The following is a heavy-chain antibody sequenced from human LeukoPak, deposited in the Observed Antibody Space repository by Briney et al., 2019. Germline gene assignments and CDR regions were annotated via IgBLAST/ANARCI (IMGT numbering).Heavy chain of an antibody. Sequence: PGGSLRLSCAASGFTFSSYTMNWVRQAPGKGLEWVSSISSSSSYIYHAESVKGRFTISRDNAKNSLYLQMNSLRAEDTAVYYRARVYASGSYYRGMDVWGQGTTVTVSS. V-gene: IGHV3-21*06. D-gene: IGHD3-10*01. J-gene: IGHJ6*02. CDR1: GFTFSSYT. CDR2: ISSSSSYI. CDR3: ARVYASGSYYRGMDV.